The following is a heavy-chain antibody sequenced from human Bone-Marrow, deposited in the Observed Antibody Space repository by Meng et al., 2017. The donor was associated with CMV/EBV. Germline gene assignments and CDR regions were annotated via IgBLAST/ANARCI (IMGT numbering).Heavy chain of an antibody. CDR3: ARLIWYSSSWFNFDY. CDR1: GYSFTSYW. CDR2: IYPGDSDT. V-gene: IGHV5-51*01. J-gene: IGHJ4*02. D-gene: IGHD6-13*01. Sequence: GGSLRLSCKGSGYSFTSYWIGWVRQMPGKGLEWMGIIYPGDSDTRYSPSFQGQVTISADKSISTAYLQWSSLKASDTAMYYCARLIWYSSSWFNFDYWGQGTLVTVSS.